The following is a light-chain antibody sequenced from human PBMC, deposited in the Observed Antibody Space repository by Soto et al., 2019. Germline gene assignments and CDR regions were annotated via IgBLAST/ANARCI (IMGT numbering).Light chain of an antibody. J-gene: IGKJ1*01. Sequence: DIVMTQSPDSLAVSLGERATINCKSSQSVLYSSNNKNYLAWYQHKPGQPPKLLIYWASTRESGVPDRFSGSGSGTDFTLTISSLQAEDVAVYYCQQYYDPPRTFGQGTKVEIK. CDR2: WAS. CDR1: QSVLYSSNNKNY. CDR3: QQYYDPPRT. V-gene: IGKV4-1*01.